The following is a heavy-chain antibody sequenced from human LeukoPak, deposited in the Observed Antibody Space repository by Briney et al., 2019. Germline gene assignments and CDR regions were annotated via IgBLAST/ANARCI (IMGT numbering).Heavy chain of an antibody. D-gene: IGHD1-26*01. CDR1: GFTDSGDY. J-gene: IGHJ4*02. V-gene: IGHV3-53*01. Sequence: GGSLRLSCAASGFTDSGDYMSWVRQAPGKGLEWVSVIYSGGSTYYADSVKGRFTISRDNAMNTLYLQMNSLRAEDSGLYYCTRDMQGSRLYLVGSQNDWGQGTLVTVSS. CDR3: TRDMQGSRLYLVGSQND. CDR2: IYSGGST.